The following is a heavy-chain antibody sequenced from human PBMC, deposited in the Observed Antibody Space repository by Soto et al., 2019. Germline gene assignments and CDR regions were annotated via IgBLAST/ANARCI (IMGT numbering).Heavy chain of an antibody. CDR2: ISAYNGNT. J-gene: IGHJ5*02. V-gene: IGHV1-18*01. CDR3: ARVRDYGDSPPDWFDP. Sequence: GASVKVSCKASGYTFTSYGISWVRQAPGQGLEWMGWISAYNGNTNYAQKLQGRVTMTTDTSTSTAYMELRSLRSDDTAVYYCARVRDYGDSPPDWFDPWGQGTLVTVSS. CDR1: GYTFTSYG. D-gene: IGHD4-17*01.